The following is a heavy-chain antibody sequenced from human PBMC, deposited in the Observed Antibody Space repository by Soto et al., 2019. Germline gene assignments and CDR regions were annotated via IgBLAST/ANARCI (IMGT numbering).Heavy chain of an antibody. V-gene: IGHV1-18*01. CDR2: INTYNGNT. Sequence: QVQLVRSRAEVKNPGASVKVSCKASGYSFTRYGIAWARQAPGQGLEWMGWINTYNGNTNYAQNLQSRFTLTTDTSTSTAYMELPSLRSNDTAIYYCAMVDVYVTPSPQDVWGQGSTVIVSS. D-gene: IGHD3-16*01. J-gene: IGHJ6*02. CDR1: GYSFTRYG. CDR3: AMVDVYVTPSPQDV.